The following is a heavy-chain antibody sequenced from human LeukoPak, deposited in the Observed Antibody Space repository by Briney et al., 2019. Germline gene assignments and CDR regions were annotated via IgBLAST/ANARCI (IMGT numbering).Heavy chain of an antibody. CDR3: ARGRYYDSSGNNFDY. D-gene: IGHD3-22*01. Sequence: PGGSLRLSCAASGFTFSSYSVNWVRQAPGKGLECVSSISSSSSYIYYADSVKGRFTISRDNAKNSLYLQMNSLRAEDTAVYYCARGRYYDSSGNNFDYWGQGTLVTVSS. J-gene: IGHJ4*02. CDR1: GFTFSSYS. CDR2: ISSSSSYI. V-gene: IGHV3-21*01.